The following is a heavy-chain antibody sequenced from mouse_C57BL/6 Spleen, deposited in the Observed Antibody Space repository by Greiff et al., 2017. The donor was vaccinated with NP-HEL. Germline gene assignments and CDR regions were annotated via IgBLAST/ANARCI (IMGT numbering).Heavy chain of an antibody. V-gene: IGHV1-64*01. CDR2: IHPNSGST. CDR3: ARAYYNYDDWYFDV. CDR1: GYTFTSYW. Sequence: VQLQQPGAELVKPGASVKLSCKASGYTFTSYWMHWVKQRPGQGLEWIGMIHPNSGSTNYNEKFTSKATLTVDKSSSTAYMQLSSLPSEDSAVYYCARAYYNYDDWYFDVWGTGTTVTVSS. J-gene: IGHJ1*03. D-gene: IGHD2-4*01.